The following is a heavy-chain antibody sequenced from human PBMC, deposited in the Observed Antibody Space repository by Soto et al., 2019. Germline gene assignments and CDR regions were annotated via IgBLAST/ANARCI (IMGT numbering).Heavy chain of an antibody. CDR3: ARDNHAFDI. CDR1: GSTFSSYA. J-gene: IGHJ3*02. V-gene: IGHV3-30-3*01. Sequence: QVQLVESGGGVVQPGRSLRLSCAASGSTFSSYAMHWVRQAPGKGLEWVAVISYDGSNKYYADSVKGRFTISRDNSKNTLYLQMNSLRAEDTAVYYCARDNHAFDIWGQGTMVTVSS. CDR2: ISYDGSNK.